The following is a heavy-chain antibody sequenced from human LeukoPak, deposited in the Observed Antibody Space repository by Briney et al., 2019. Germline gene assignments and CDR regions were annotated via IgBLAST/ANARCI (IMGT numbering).Heavy chain of an antibody. CDR1: GFTFSSYG. Sequence: GGSLRLSCAASGFTFSSYGMSWVRQAPGKGLEWVSAISGSGGSTYYADSVKGRFTISRDNAKNSLYLQMNSLRAEDTAVYYCARETGGYFDYWGQGTLVTVSS. CDR2: ISGSGGST. CDR3: ARETGGYFDY. J-gene: IGHJ4*02. V-gene: IGHV3-23*01.